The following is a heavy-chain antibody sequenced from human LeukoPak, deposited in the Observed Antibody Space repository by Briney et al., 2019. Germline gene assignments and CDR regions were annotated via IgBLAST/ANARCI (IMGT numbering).Heavy chain of an antibody. CDR1: GFTFSSYG. V-gene: IGHV3-30*18. J-gene: IGHJ4*02. CDR3: AKAFIAAAGTEGY. Sequence: PGRSLRLSCAASGFTFSSYGTHWVRQAPGKGLEWVAVISYDGSNKYYADSVKGRFTISRDNSKNTLYLQMNSLRAEDTAVYYCAKAFIAAAGTEGYWGQGTLVTVSS. D-gene: IGHD6-13*01. CDR2: ISYDGSNK.